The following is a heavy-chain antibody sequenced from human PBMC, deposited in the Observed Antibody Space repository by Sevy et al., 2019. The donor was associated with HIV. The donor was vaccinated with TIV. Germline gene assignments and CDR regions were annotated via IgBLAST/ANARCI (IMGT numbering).Heavy chain of an antibody. D-gene: IGHD2-21*02. Sequence: GGSLRLSCAASGFTFSSYAMHWVRQAPGKGLEWVAVISYDGSNKYYADSVKGRFTISRDNSKNTLYLQMNSLRAEDTAVYYCARDAPDVVVVTAIRTYYFDYWGQGTLVTVSS. CDR2: ISYDGSNK. CDR3: ARDAPDVVVVTAIRTYYFDY. J-gene: IGHJ4*02. V-gene: IGHV3-30-3*01. CDR1: GFTFSSYA.